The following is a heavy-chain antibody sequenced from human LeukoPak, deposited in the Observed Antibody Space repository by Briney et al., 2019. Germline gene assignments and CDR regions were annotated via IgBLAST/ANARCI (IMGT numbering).Heavy chain of an antibody. V-gene: IGHV3-48*01. Sequence: GESLRLSCAASGFTFSSYSMNWVRQAPGKGLEWVSYISSSSSTIYYADSVKGRFTISRDNSKNTLYLQMNSLRAEDTAVYYCAKGVTPVISLQFFDYWGQGTLITVSS. CDR2: ISSSSSTI. CDR1: GFTFSSYS. CDR3: AKGVTPVISLQFFDY. D-gene: IGHD4-17*01. J-gene: IGHJ4*02.